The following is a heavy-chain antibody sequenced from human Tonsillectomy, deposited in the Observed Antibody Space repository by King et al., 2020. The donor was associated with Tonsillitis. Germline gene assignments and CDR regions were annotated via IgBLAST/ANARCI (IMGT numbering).Heavy chain of an antibody. CDR1: GFTFSSYA. J-gene: IGHJ4*02. CDR3: ARSGGYEWWSFDY. D-gene: IGHD5-12*01. V-gene: IGHV3-30*01. Sequence: VQLVESGGGVVQPGRSLILSCAASGFTFSSYAMHWVRQAPGKGLEWVAVISYDGSNKYYADSVKGRFTITRDNSKNTLYLQLNSLGAEDTAVYFCARSGGYEWWSFDYWGQGTLVTVSS. CDR2: ISYDGSNK.